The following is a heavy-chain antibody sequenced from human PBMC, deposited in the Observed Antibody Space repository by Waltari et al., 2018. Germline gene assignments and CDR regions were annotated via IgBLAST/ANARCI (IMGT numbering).Heavy chain of an antibody. Sequence: QLQLQQSGPGLVKPSESLFLSCAVSGDSVSNNYWWSWVRQPPGKGQEWIGQIHGTGKTNCNPSLESRVTVSMDTSNNQFSLRVTSPTAADTAVYFCARDRGRGLYLDSWGQGTLVTVS. CDR2: IHGTGKT. J-gene: IGHJ4*02. CDR3: ARDRGRGLYLDS. CDR1: GDSVSNNYW. V-gene: IGHV4-4*02. D-gene: IGHD1-26*01.